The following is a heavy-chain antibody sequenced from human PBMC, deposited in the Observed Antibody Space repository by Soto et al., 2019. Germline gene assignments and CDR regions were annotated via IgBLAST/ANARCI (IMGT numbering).Heavy chain of an antibody. CDR2: INEDGSTK. D-gene: IGHD1-1*01. Sequence: PGGSLELSCASSGFSYNTYAMPWARQAPGKGLEWVATINEDGSTKHYVDSVKGRFTISRDSAMSSLYLQMNSLRAEDAAVYYCATLLGTVTTFVRWGQGTLVTVSS. CDR1: GFSYNTYA. CDR3: ATLLGTVTTFVR. J-gene: IGHJ4*02. V-gene: IGHV3-7*01.